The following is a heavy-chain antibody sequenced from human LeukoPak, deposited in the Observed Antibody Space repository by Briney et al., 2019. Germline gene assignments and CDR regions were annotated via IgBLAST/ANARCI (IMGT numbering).Heavy chain of an antibody. Sequence: ASVKVSCKASGYTFTSYGISWVRQAPGQGLEWMGWISAYNGNTNYAQKLQGRVTMTTDTSTSAAYMELRSLRSDDTAVYYCARVGDIVVVPAAMNWFDPWGQGTLVTVSS. D-gene: IGHD2-2*01. CDR1: GYTFTSYG. CDR2: ISAYNGNT. J-gene: IGHJ5*02. CDR3: ARVGDIVVVPAAMNWFDP. V-gene: IGHV1-18*01.